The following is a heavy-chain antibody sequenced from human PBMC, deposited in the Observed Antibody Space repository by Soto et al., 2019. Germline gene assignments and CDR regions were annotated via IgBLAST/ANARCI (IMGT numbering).Heavy chain of an antibody. CDR1: GFTFDDYS. J-gene: IGHJ6*02. CDR2: ISSSGTYI. V-gene: IGHV3-21*01. D-gene: IGHD3-10*01. CDR3: VRAGHVFDVHYYGMDL. Sequence: GGSLRLSCEASGFTFDDYSMDWVRQAPEKGLEWVSSISSSGTYIYYADSVKGRFAISRDNANNVMYLQMDTLRAEDTAVYYCVRAGHVFDVHYYGMDLWGQGTTVTVSS.